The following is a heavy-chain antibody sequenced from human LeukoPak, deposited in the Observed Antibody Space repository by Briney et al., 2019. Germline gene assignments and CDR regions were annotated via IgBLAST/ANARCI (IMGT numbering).Heavy chain of an antibody. CDR2: ISYDGSNK. J-gene: IGHJ4*02. D-gene: IGHD1-26*01. CDR1: GFTFSSYA. Sequence: AGGSLRLSCAASGFTFSSYAMHWVRQAPGKGLEWVAVISYDGSNKYYADSVKGRFTISRDNSKNTLYLQMNSLRAEDTVVYYCARWEYSGQIFDYWGQGTLVTVSS. V-gene: IGHV3-30*04. CDR3: ARWEYSGQIFDY.